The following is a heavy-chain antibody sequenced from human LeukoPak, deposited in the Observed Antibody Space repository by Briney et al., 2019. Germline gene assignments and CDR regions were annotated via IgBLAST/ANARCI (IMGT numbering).Heavy chain of an antibody. CDR3: ARARSRYGSGSYNFDY. J-gene: IGHJ4*02. Sequence: GRSLRLSCAASGFTFDDYAMHWVRQAPGKGLEWVSGISWNSGSLGYADSVKGRFTISRDNAKNSLYLQMNSLRAEDTAVYNCARARSRYGSGSYNFDYWGQGTLVTVSS. V-gene: IGHV3-9*01. D-gene: IGHD3-10*01. CDR2: ISWNSGSL. CDR1: GFTFDDYA.